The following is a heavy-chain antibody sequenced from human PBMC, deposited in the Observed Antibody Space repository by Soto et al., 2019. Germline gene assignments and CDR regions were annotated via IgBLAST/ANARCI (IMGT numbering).Heavy chain of an antibody. Sequence: QVQLVQSGAEVKKPGSSVKVSCKASGGTFSSYAISWVRQAPGQGLEWMGGIIPIFGTANYAQKFQGRVTITADESTSTAYMELGSLRSEDTAVYYCARDVRYCSSTSCYNNWFDPWGQGTLVTVSS. CDR1: GGTFSSYA. D-gene: IGHD2-2*02. CDR3: ARDVRYCSSTSCYNNWFDP. V-gene: IGHV1-69*01. J-gene: IGHJ5*02. CDR2: IIPIFGTA.